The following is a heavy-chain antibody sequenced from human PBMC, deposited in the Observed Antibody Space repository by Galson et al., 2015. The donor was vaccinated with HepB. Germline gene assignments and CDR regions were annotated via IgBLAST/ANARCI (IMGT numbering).Heavy chain of an antibody. J-gene: IGHJ6*02. CDR1: GFTFSNAW. CDR3: TTATTLLWFGESPGSGYDYYGMDV. Sequence: SLRLSCAASGFTFSNAWMSWVRQAPGKGLEWVGRIKSKTDGGTTDYAAPVKGRFTISRDDSKNTLYLQMNSLKTEDTAVYYCTTATTLLWFGESPGSGYDYYGMDVWGQGTTVTVSS. V-gene: IGHV3-15*01. D-gene: IGHD3-10*01. CDR2: IKSKTDGGTT.